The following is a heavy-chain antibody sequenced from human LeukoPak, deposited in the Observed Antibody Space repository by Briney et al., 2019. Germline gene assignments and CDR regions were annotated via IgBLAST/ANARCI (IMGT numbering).Heavy chain of an antibody. D-gene: IGHD1-26*01. V-gene: IGHV3-21*01. Sequence: GGSLRLSCAASGFMFSGYSMNWVRQAPGKGQEWVSSIGSSSSSIYYADSVKDRFTISRVNAKNSLYLQMNSLRAQETAVYYWARDRWELRGEFVYWGQGTLVTVSS. J-gene: IGHJ4*02. CDR3: ARDRWELRGEFVY. CDR1: GFMFSGYS. CDR2: IGSSSSSI.